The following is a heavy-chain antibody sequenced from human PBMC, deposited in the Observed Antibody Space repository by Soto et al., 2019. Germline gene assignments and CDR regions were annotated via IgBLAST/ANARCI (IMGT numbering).Heavy chain of an antibody. CDR3: ARHPERIAEIGWFDP. D-gene: IGHD6-13*01. V-gene: IGHV3-48*01. CDR2: ISSSSSTI. J-gene: IGHJ5*02. CDR1: GFTFSSYS. Sequence: EVQLVESGGGLVQPGGSLRLSCAASGFTFSSYSMNWVRQAPGKGLEWVSYISSSSSTIYYADSVKGRLTISRDNARNSLSLQMNSLRAEDTAVYYCARHPERIAEIGWFDPGGQGTLVTVSS.